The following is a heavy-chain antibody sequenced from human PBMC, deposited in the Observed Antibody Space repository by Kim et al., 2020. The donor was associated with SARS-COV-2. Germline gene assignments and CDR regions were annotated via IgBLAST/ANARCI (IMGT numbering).Heavy chain of an antibody. CDR3: CRDQGYRYGDY. D-gene: IGHD2-15*01. CDR2: IKSELFGGTA. V-gene: IGHV3-49*03. Sequence: GGSLRLSCSASGFTFGEFAMSWFRQAPGKGLEWVSFIKSELFGGTAEYAASVRGRFTISRDDSKGVVYLQMTSLKTEDTAVYYCCRDQGYRYGDY. J-gene: IGHJ4*01. CDR1: GFTFGEFA.